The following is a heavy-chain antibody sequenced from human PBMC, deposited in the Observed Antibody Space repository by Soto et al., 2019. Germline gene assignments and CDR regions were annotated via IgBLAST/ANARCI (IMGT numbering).Heavy chain of an antibody. CDR3: ARLNYDSSGNYYGFDY. CDR2: INHSGST. V-gene: IGHV4-34*01. CDR1: GGSFSGYY. Sequence: SETLSLTCAVYGGSFSGYYWSWIRQPPGKGLEWIGEINHSGSTNYNPSLKSRVTISVDTSKNQFSLKLSSVTAADTAVYYCARLNYDSSGNYYGFDYWGQGTLVTVSS. J-gene: IGHJ4*02. D-gene: IGHD3-22*01.